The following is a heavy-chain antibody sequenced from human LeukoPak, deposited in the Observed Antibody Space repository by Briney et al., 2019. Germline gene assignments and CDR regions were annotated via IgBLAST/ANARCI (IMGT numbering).Heavy chain of an antibody. J-gene: IGHJ4*02. V-gene: IGHV1-69*05. CDR2: IIPIFGTA. CDR1: GGTFSSYA. CDR3: ASPPYDFWSGYHYYFDY. D-gene: IGHD3-3*01. Sequence: GASVTVSFKASGGTFSSYAISWVRQAPGQGLEWMGGIIPIFGTANYAQKFQGRVTITTDESTSTAYMELSSLRSEDTAVYYCASPPYDFWSGYHYYFDYWGQGTLVTVSS.